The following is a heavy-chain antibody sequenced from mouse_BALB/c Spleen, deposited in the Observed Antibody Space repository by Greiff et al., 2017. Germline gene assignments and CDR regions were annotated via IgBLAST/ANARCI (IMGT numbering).Heavy chain of an antibody. Sequence: EVHLVESGGGLVQPKGSLKLSCAASGFTFNTYAMHWVCQAPGKGLEWVARIRSKSNNYATYYADSVKDRFTISRDDSQSMLYLQMNNLKTEDTAMYYCVRERGYDAFYAMDYWGQGTSVTVSS. V-gene: IGHV10-3*03. J-gene: IGHJ4*01. CDR2: IRSKSNNYAT. CDR1: GFTFNTYA. D-gene: IGHD2-2*01. CDR3: VRERGYDAFYAMDY.